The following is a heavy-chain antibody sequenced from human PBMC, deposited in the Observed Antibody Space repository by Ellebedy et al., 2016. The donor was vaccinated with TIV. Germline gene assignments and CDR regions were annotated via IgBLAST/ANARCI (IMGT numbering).Heavy chain of an antibody. J-gene: IGHJ4*02. CDR1: GLTFSDYH. V-gene: IGHV3-72*01. Sequence: GESLKISCAASGLTFSDYHMDWVRQAPGKGLEWIGRIRQARRSYTTEYAASVKGRFSVSRDDSQTSTYLQMNSLKIEDTAVYYCGASSDGNIFDHWGRGILVTVSS. D-gene: IGHD3-22*01. CDR2: IRQARRSYTT. CDR3: GASSDGNIFDH.